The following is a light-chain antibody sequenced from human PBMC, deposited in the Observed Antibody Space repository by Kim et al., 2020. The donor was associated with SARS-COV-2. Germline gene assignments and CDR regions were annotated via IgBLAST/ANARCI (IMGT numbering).Light chain of an antibody. J-gene: IGLJ2*01. CDR2: YDN. CDR1: NIGSKS. CDR3: QVWDSSSDHPV. Sequence: SYELTQPPSVSVAPGETARITCGGNNIGSKSVHWYQQKPGQAPVLVIYYDNDRPSGIPERFSGSNSENKATLTISRVEAGDEADYYCQVWDSSSDHPVFGGGTQLTVL. V-gene: IGLV3-21*04.